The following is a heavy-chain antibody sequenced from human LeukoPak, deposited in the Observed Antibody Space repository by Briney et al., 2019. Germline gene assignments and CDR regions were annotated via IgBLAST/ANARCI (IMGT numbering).Heavy chain of an antibody. V-gene: IGHV4-59*02. CDR3: AKDVSGTYFAFDV. CDR1: GASVSSHF. D-gene: IGHD1-26*01. J-gene: IGHJ3*01. Sequence: PSETLSLTCGVSGASVSSHFWSWIRQTPGMGLEWIGYISNRGSTGYKPSLRSRVTISVDAPKNEVSLNLRSVSAADTAVYYCAKDVSGTYFAFDVWGQGRTV. CDR2: ISNRGST.